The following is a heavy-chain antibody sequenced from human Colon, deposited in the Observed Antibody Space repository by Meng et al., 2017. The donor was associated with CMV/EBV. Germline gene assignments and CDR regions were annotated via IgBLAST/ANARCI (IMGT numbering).Heavy chain of an antibody. Sequence: SETLSPTCALSGGSFIGYSWSCIHQPPGKGPVWLGDIDHVGTTNYNPSPKSRATISVDTSKNEFSLSLTSVTATDTAVHYCARRSGSYRLTYWFDPWGQGTLVTVSS. V-gene: IGHV4-34*01. J-gene: IGHJ5*02. D-gene: IGHD1-26*01. CDR1: GGSFIGYS. CDR3: ARRSGSYRLTYWFDP. CDR2: IDHVGTT.